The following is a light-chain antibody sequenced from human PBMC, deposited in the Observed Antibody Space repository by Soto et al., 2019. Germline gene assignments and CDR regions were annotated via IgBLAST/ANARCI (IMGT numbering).Light chain of an antibody. CDR1: QSVSSSY. CDR2: GAS. Sequence: EIVLTQSPGTLSLSPGERATLSCRASQSVSSSYLAWYQQKPGQAPRLLIYGASSRATGIPDRFSGSGYGTDFTLTISRLESEDFEVYYCQQYGSSPQTFGQGTRLEIK. V-gene: IGKV3-20*01. J-gene: IGKJ5*01. CDR3: QQYGSSPQT.